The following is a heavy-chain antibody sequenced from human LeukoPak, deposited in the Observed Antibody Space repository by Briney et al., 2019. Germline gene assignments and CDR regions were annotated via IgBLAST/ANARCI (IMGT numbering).Heavy chain of an antibody. V-gene: IGHV3-15*01. CDR3: TTDGAPPLIIVGATAVADY. CDR1: GFTFSNAW. Sequence: GGSLRLSCAASGFTFSNAWMSWVRQAPGKGLEWVGRIKSKTDGGTTDYAAPVKGRFTISRDDSKNTLYLQMNSLKTEDTAVYYCTTDGAPPLIIVGATAVADYWGQGTLVTVSS. CDR2: IKSKTDGGTT. J-gene: IGHJ4*02. D-gene: IGHD1-26*01.